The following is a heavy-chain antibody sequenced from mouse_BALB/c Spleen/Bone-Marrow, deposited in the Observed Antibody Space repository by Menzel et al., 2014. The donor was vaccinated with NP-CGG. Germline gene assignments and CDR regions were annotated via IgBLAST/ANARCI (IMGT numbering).Heavy chain of an antibody. CDR1: GYTFTGYW. D-gene: IGHD2-10*02. Sequence: VQLQQSGAELVRPGASVKLSCKASGYTFTGYWMNWVKQRPGQGLEWIGMIDPSDSETHYNQIFKDKATLTVDKSSSTAYIQLGSLTSEDSAVYYCVRKYGKGGDYWGQGTTLTVSS. CDR2: IDPSDSET. CDR3: VRKYGKGGDY. J-gene: IGHJ2*01. V-gene: IGHV1-61*01.